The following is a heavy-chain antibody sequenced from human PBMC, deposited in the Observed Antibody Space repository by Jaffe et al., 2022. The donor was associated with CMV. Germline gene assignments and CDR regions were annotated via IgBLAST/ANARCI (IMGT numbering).Heavy chain of an antibody. D-gene: IGHD6-19*01. CDR2: INAGNGNT. Sequence: QVQLVQSGAEVKKPGASVKVSCKASGYTFTSYAMHWVRQAPGQRLEWMGWINAGNGNTKYSQKFQGRVTITRDTSASTAYMELSSLRSEDTAVYYCARGGSSGWYQFDYWGQGTLVTVSS. CDR3: ARGGSSGWYQFDY. J-gene: IGHJ4*02. CDR1: GYTFTSYA. V-gene: IGHV1-3*01.